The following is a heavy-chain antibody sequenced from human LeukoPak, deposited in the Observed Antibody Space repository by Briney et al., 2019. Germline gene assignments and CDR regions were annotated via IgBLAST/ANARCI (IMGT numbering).Heavy chain of an antibody. D-gene: IGHD2-21*01. Sequence: PGGSLRLACAASGFTFSSYAMSWVRQAPGKGLEWVSTISPTGGSTYYADSVKGRFTISRDNSKNTLYLQMNSLRAEDTAVYYCARIRRFPNWFDPWGQGTLVTVSS. CDR1: GFTFSSYA. J-gene: IGHJ5*02. V-gene: IGHV3-23*01. CDR2: ISPTGGST. CDR3: ARIRRFPNWFDP.